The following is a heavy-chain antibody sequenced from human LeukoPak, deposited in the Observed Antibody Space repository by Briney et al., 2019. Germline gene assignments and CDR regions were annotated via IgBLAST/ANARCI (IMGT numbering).Heavy chain of an antibody. J-gene: IGHJ6*03. D-gene: IGHD2-2*01. CDR1: GYTLTELS. V-gene: IGHV1-24*01. CDR3: ATAKSSTKPWDYYYYYMDV. CDR2: FDPEDGET. Sequence: ASVKVSCKVSGYTLTELSMRWVRQAPGKGLEWMGGFDPEDGETIYAQKFQGRVTMTEDTSTDTAYMELSSLRSEDMAVYYCATAKSSTKPWDYYYYYMDVWGKGTTVTVSS.